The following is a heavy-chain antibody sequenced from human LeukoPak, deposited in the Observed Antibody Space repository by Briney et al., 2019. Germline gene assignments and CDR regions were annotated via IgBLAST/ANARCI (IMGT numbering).Heavy chain of an antibody. CDR3: ARDLRVVPAASAFDI. J-gene: IGHJ3*02. CDR2: IYTSGST. V-gene: IGHV4-61*02. CDR1: GGSISSGSYY. Sequence: SETLSLTCTVSGGSISSGSYYWSWIRQPAGKGLEWIGRIYTSGSTNYNPSLKSRVTISVDTSKNQFSLKLSSVTAADTAVYYCARDLRVVPAASAFDIWGQGTMVTVSS. D-gene: IGHD2-2*01.